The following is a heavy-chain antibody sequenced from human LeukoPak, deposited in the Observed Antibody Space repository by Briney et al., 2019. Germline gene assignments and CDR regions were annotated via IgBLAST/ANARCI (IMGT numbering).Heavy chain of an antibody. CDR3: ARVQDSGSYCDY. CDR1: GGSISSSSYY. D-gene: IGHD1-26*01. J-gene: IGHJ4*02. Sequence: SETLSLTCTVSGGSISSSSYYWGWIRQPPGKGLEWIRSIYYSGSTYYNPSLKSRVTISVDTSKNQFSLKLSSMTAADTAVYYCARVQDSGSYCDYWGQGTLVTVSS. V-gene: IGHV4-39*01. CDR2: IYYSGST.